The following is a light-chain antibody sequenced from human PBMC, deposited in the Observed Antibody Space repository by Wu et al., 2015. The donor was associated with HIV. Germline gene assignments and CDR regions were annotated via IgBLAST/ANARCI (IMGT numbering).Light chain of an antibody. V-gene: IGKV3-20*01. CDR3: QQYGSSRS. CDR2: GAS. J-gene: IGKJ2*03. CDR1: QSVSSY. Sequence: EIVLTQSPGTLSLSPGERATLSCGASQSVSSYLAWYQQKPGQAPRLLIYGASNRATGIPDRFSGSASGTDFTLTISRLEPEDFAVYYCQQYGSSRSFGQGTKLEIK.